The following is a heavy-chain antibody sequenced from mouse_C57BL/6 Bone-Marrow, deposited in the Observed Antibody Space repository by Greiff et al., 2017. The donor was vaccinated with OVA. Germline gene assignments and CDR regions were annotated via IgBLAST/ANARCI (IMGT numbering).Heavy chain of an antibody. V-gene: IGHV5-9-1*02. J-gene: IGHJ3*01. CDR1: GFTFSSYA. CDR3: TRDYSNYGFAY. CDR2: ISSGGDYI. D-gene: IGHD2-5*01. Sequence: EVQVVESGEGLVKPGGSLKLSCAASGFTFSSYAMSWVRQTPEKRLEWVAYISSGGDYIYYADTVKGRFTISRDNARNTLYLQMSSLKSEDTAMYYCTRDYSNYGFAYWGQGTLVTVSA.